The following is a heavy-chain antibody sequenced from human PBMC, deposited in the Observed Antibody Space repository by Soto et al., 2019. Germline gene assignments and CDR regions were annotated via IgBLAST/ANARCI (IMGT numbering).Heavy chain of an antibody. CDR1: GYTFTSYG. D-gene: IGHD2-15*01. CDR2: IIPIFGTA. CDR3: ARDRLGYCSGGSCYGLDY. J-gene: IGHJ4*02. Sequence: SVKVSCKASGYTFTSYGISWVRQAPGQGLEWMGGIIPIFGTANYAQKFQGRVTITADESTSTAYMELSSLRSEDTAVYYCARDRLGYCSGGSCYGLDYWGQGTLVTVSS. V-gene: IGHV1-69*13.